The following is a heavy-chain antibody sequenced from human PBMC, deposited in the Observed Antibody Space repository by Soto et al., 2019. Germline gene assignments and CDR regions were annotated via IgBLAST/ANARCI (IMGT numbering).Heavy chain of an antibody. CDR2: ISAYNGNT. CDR1: GYTFTSYG. J-gene: IGHJ4*02. Sequence: QVQLVQSGAEVKKPGASVKVSCKASGYTFTSYGISWVRQAPGQGLEWMGWISAYNGNTNYAQKLQGRVTMTTDTPTSTAYMELRSLRSDDTAVYYCARDHRRDYYDSSGYIIFDYWGQGTLVTVSS. CDR3: ARDHRRDYYDSSGYIIFDY. D-gene: IGHD3-22*01. V-gene: IGHV1-18*01.